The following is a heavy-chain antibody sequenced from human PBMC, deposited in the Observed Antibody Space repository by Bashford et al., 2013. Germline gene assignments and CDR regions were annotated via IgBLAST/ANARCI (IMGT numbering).Heavy chain of an antibody. CDR2: ISAYNNKS. J-gene: IGHJ3*02. V-gene: IGHV1-18*01. D-gene: IGHD6-19*01. CDR3: ARERGVTGRRGACDI. CDR1: GYTFNNFG. Sequence: PSVKVSCKASGYTFNNFGHQLGATGPWTRASVDGWISAYNNKSNFAQNLQGRVTMTTDTSTNTVYMELRRLTSDDTAIYYCARERGVTGRRGACDIWGQGTMVTVSS.